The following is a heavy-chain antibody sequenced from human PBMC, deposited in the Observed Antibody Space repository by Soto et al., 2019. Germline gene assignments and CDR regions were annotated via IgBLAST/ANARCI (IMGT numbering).Heavy chain of an antibody. V-gene: IGHV1-8*01. J-gene: IGHJ4*02. CDR1: GYTFTTYD. CDR3: ARTPRQESIDF. D-gene: IGHD3-10*01. Sequence: QVQLVQSGAEVKKPGASVKVSCKASGYTFTTYDINWVRQATGQGLEWLGWMNPISGKTGYAQEFQGRVTMTRDTSISTAYMELSSLKSDDTAVYYCARTPRQESIDFWGPGTQVTVSS. CDR2: MNPISGKT.